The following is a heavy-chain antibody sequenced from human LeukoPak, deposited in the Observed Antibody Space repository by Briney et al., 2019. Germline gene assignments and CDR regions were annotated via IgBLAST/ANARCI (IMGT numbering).Heavy chain of an antibody. CDR3: AKKGYYDGSGYYMFYFDH. Sequence: GGSLRLSCAASGFTFSIYAMSWVRQAPGKGLEWVSAISGSGGTAYYADSVKGRFTISRDNSKNTLYLQMNSLRAEDTAVYYCAKKGYYDGSGYYMFYFDHWGQGTLVTVSS. J-gene: IGHJ4*02. CDR2: ISGSGGTA. D-gene: IGHD3-22*01. V-gene: IGHV3-23*01. CDR1: GFTFSIYA.